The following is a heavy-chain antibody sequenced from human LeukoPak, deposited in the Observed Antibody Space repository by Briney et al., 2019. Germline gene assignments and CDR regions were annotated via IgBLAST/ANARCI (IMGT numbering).Heavy chain of an antibody. CDR2: INPNSRET. V-gene: IGHV1-2*02. CDR1: GYTFTDYY. J-gene: IGHJ4*02. CDR3: ARDRDYSNTERGFDY. D-gene: IGHD4-11*01. Sequence: ASVKVSCKTSGYTFTDYYIHWVRQAPGQGLEWMGWINPNSRETNSAQRFQGRVTMTGDTSIGTAYMELGRLTSDDTAVYYCARDRDYSNTERGFDYWGQGTLVTVSS.